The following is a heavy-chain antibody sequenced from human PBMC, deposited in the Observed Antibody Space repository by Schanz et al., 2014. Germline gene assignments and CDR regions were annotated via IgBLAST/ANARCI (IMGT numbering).Heavy chain of an antibody. CDR1: GFTVSANY. CDR3: ASPALVQGLMPGYYFDY. Sequence: VQLVESGGGLVQPGGSLRLSCAVSGFTVSANYMIWVRQAPGKGLEWVAVISYDGVNTYYADSVKGRFTISRDNSKNTLYLQMNSLRGEDTAVYYCASPALVQGLMPGYYFDYWGQGTLVTVSS. D-gene: IGHD3-10*01. CDR2: ISYDGVNT. J-gene: IGHJ4*02. V-gene: IGHV3-30-3*01.